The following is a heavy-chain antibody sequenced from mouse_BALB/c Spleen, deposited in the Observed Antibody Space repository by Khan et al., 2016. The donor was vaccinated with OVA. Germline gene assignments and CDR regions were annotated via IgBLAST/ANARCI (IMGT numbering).Heavy chain of an antibody. J-gene: IGHJ3*01. CDR2: ISSAGDYT. CDR1: GFTFSSYS. CDR3: ADHLTGSFAY. V-gene: IGHV5-6*01. Sequence: EVELVESGGDLVKPGGSLKLSCAASGFTFSSYSMSWVRQTPDKRLEWVATISSAGDYTYYPASVKGRFTISRDNAKNTLYLQMSDLKSEDTAMYYCADHLTGSFAYWGQGTLVTVSA. D-gene: IGHD4-1*01.